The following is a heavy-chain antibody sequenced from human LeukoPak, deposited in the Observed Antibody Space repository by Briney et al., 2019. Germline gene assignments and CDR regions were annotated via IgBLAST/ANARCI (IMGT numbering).Heavy chain of an antibody. D-gene: IGHD3/OR15-3a*01. CDR1: GGSISSGSYY. Sequence: KPSETLSLTCTVSGGSISSGSYYWSWIRQPAGKGLEWIGRMYTSGSTNYNPSLKSRVTISVDTSKNQFSLKLSSVTAADTAVYYCARDRGTGNFDYWGQGTLVTVAS. J-gene: IGHJ4*02. CDR3: ARDRGTGNFDY. V-gene: IGHV4-61*02. CDR2: MYTSGST.